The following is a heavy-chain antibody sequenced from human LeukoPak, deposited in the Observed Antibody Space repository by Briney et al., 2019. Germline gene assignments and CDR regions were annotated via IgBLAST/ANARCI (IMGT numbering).Heavy chain of an antibody. CDR1: GYTFTSYG. CDR2: ISAYNGNT. CDR3: ARSRYDFWSGSIPYFDY. D-gene: IGHD3-3*01. J-gene: IGHJ4*02. V-gene: IGHV1-18*01. Sequence: ASVKVSCKASGYTFTSYGISWVRQAPGQGLEWMGWISAYNGNTNYEQKLQGRVTMTTDTSTSTAYMELRSLRSDDTAVYYCARSRYDFWSGSIPYFDYWGQGTLVTVSS.